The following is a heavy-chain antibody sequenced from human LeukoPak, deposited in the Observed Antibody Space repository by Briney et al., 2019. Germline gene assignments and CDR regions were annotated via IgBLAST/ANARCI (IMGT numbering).Heavy chain of an antibody. J-gene: IGHJ4*02. CDR1: GFTFSDYS. V-gene: IGHV3-48*04. D-gene: IGHD3-10*01. CDR2: ISSSSSII. CDR3: ARIMVRGVIITDPFDY. Sequence: GGSLRLSCAASGFTFSDYSMNWVRQAPGKGLDWVSYISSSSSIIYSADSVKGRFTISRDDAKNSLYLQMNSLSAEDTAVYYCARIMVRGVIITDPFDYWGRGTLVTVSS.